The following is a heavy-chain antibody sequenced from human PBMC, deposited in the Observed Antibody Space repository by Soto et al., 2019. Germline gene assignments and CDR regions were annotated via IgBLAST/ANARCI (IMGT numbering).Heavy chain of an antibody. D-gene: IGHD3-10*01. CDR1: GFSLSTRGVG. J-gene: IGHJ4*02. CDR3: ARSLWFGELL. Sequence: QITLKESGPTLVKPTQTLTLTCSFSGFSLSTRGVGVGWIRQPPGKALEWLALIYWDDDRRYSPSLKSRLTITQDTSKNQVVLTMTNMDPVDTATYYCARSLWFGELLWGQGTLVTVSS. CDR2: IYWDDDR. V-gene: IGHV2-5*02.